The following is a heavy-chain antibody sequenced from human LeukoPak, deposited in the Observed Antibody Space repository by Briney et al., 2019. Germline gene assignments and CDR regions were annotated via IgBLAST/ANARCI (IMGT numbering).Heavy chain of an antibody. CDR3: ARDLDYSTGFDY. V-gene: IGHV3-21*01. J-gene: IGHJ4*02. D-gene: IGHD4-11*01. CDR2: ISSTGTYI. Sequence: AGSLTLSCATSGFTFSSSTFGSYTMNWPRQAPGKGLEWVSSISSTGTYIYYTDSVKGRFTISRDIANSLLYLQMNSLRANDTAVYYCARDLDYSTGFDYWGQGTLVTVSS. CDR1: GFTFSSSTFGSYT.